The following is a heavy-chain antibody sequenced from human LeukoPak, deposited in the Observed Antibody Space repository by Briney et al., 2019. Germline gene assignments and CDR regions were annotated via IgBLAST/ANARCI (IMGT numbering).Heavy chain of an antibody. CDR1: GGSFSGYY. J-gene: IGHJ4*02. V-gene: IGHV4-34*01. Sequence: SETLSLTCAVYGGSFSGYYWSWIRQPPGKGLEWIGEINHSGSTNYNPSLKSRVTISVDTSKNQFSLKLSSVTAADTAVYYCARGNRGRPDYWSQGTLVTVSS. CDR2: INHSGST. CDR3: ARGNRGRPDY.